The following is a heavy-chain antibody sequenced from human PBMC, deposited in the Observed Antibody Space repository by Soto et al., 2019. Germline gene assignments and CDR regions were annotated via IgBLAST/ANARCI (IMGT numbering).Heavy chain of an antibody. V-gene: IGHV3-11*01. CDR3: ARLRYSSSSRYHMDV. J-gene: IGHJ6*03. Sequence: QVQLVGSGGGLVRPGGSLRLSCAASGFTLNDYHMNWIRQAPGKRLEWMSYIRSSGATTFYADSVKGRFTVSWDNANNSLFLQMNSLRAEDTAVYYCARLRYSSSSRYHMDVWGKGTTVTVSS. CDR1: GFTLNDYH. D-gene: IGHD6-6*01. CDR2: IRSSGATT.